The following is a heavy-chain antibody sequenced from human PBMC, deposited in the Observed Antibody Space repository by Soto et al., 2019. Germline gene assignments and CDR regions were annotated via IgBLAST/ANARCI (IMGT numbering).Heavy chain of an antibody. CDR1: GLIFSNYA. CDR2: ISGSGDKT. D-gene: IGHD1-26*01. CDR3: AKDRFGIVGPVDY. Sequence: GGSLGLSCAASGLIFSNYAMGWVRQAPGKGLGCVACISGSGDKTFYADSVKGRFTISRDNSKNTVSLHMNSLRVDDTAVYFCAKDRFGIVGPVDYWGPGTLVTVSS. V-gene: IGHV3-23*01. J-gene: IGHJ4*02.